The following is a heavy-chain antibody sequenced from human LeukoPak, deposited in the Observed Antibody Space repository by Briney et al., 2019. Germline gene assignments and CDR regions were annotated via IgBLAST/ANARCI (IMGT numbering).Heavy chain of an antibody. J-gene: IGHJ4*02. Sequence: PSETLSLTCTVSGGSISSYYWSWIRQPPGKGLEWIGYIYYGGSTNYNPSLKSRVTISVDTSKNQFSLKLSSVTAADTAVYYCARGAVAAPYYFDYWGQGTLVTVSS. CDR2: IYYGGST. D-gene: IGHD6-19*01. CDR1: GGSISSYY. V-gene: IGHV4-59*01. CDR3: ARGAVAAPYYFDY.